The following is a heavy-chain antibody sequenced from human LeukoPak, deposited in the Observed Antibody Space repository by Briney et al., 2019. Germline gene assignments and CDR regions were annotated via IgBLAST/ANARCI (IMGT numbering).Heavy chain of an antibody. Sequence: GGSLRLSCAASGFTVSSNYMSWVRQAPGKGLEWVSVIYSGGSTYYADSVKGRFTISRDNSKNTLYLQMNSLRAEDTAVYYCARGTHYYDTYYFDYWGQGTLVTVSS. D-gene: IGHD3-22*01. CDR3: ARGTHYYDTYYFDY. CDR2: IYSGGST. CDR1: GFTVSSNY. V-gene: IGHV3-53*01. J-gene: IGHJ4*02.